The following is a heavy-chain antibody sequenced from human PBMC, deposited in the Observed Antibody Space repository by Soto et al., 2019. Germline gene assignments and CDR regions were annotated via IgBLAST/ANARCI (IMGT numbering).Heavy chain of an antibody. D-gene: IGHD2-15*01. J-gene: IGHJ4*02. CDR1: GFTFGSYW. CDR3: ARVECSGGSCYSIDF. Sequence: GGSLRLSCAASGFTFGSYWMHWVRQAPGKGLVWVSRINSDGSSTTYADSVKGRFTISRDNAKNTLYLQMNSLRAEDAAVYFCARVECSGGSCYSIDFWGQGTLVTVSS. CDR2: INSDGSST. V-gene: IGHV3-74*01.